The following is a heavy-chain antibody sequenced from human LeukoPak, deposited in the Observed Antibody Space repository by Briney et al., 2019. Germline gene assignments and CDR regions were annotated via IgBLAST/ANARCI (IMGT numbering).Heavy chain of an antibody. V-gene: IGHV4-30-2*03. J-gene: IGHJ6*03. Sequence: KPSQTLSLTCTVSGGSISSGGYYWSWIRQPPGKGLEWIGYIYHSGSTYYNPSLKSRVTISVDTSKNQFSLKLSSVTAADTAVYYCARHGGRGISPIYYMDVWGKGTTVTVSS. CDR3: ARHGGRGISPIYYMDV. CDR1: GGSISSGGYY. D-gene: IGHD2-15*01. CDR2: IYHSGST.